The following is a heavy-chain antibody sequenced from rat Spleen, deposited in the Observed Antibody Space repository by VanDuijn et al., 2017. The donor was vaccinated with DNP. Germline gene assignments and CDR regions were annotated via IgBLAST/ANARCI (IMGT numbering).Heavy chain of an antibody. CDR1: GFSLTTYG. D-gene: IGHD1-2*01. Sequence: QVQLKESGPGLVQPSQTLSLTCTVSGFSLTTYGVTWVRQPPGKGLEWIAAISSGGSTYYNSALKSRLSISRDTSKSQVFLKMNSLQTEDTAIYFCSRDRGYYSSYPDWYFDFWGPGTMVTVSS. J-gene: IGHJ1*01. CDR3: SRDRGYYSSYPDWYFDF. V-gene: IGHV2S12*01. CDR2: ISSGGST.